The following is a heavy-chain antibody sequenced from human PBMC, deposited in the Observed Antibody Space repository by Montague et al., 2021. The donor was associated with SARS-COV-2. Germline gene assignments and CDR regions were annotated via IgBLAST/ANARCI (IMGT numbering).Heavy chain of an antibody. CDR1: GGSFGDDH. CDR2: IKQSGRT. J-gene: IGHJ4*02. CDR3: ARGHLSVSIIVVVFTSASYYFDY. V-gene: IGHV4-34*01. D-gene: IGHD2-2*01. Sequence: SETLSLTCAVYGGSFGDDHWSWIRQPPGKGLEWIGDIKQSGRTNYNPSLKSRVTISVDTSKNQFSLKVTSVTAADTAVYFCARGHLSVSIIVVVFTSASYYFDYWGQGAKVTVSS.